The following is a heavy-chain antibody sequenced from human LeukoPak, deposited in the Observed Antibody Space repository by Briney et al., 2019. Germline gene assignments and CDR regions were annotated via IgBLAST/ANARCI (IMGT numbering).Heavy chain of an antibody. V-gene: IGHV3-66*01. J-gene: IGHJ4*02. CDR1: GFTVSSNY. CDR2: IYSGGST. Sequence: GGSLRLSCAASGFTVSSNYMSWVRQAPGKGLEWVSVIYSGGSTYYADSVKGRFTISRDNSKNTLYLQMNSLRAEGTAVYYCAGIQLWSPFDYWGQGTLVTVSS. CDR3: AGIQLWSPFDY. D-gene: IGHD5-18*01.